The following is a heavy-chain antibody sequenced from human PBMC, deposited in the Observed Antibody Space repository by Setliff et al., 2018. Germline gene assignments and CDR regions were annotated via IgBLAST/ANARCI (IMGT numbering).Heavy chain of an antibody. Sequence: ASVKVSCKASGYTFSAYYIHWVRQAPGQGLEWMGWINPHSGGTNFPQTFQGRVTMTRDTSINTAYMELRSLRPDDTAVYYCARCLPFLSGYERGAFDYWGQGTLVTV. V-gene: IGHV1-2*02. CDR2: INPHSGGT. CDR3: ARCLPFLSGYERGAFDY. D-gene: IGHD5-12*01. J-gene: IGHJ4*02. CDR1: GYTFSAYY.